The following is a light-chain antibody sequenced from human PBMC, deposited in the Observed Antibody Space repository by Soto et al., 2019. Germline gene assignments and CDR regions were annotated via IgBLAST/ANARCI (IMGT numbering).Light chain of an antibody. CDR3: QQANTFALT. CDR2: SAS. CDR1: QGIRND. J-gene: IGKJ4*01. V-gene: IGKV1-6*01. Sequence: IQVPQTTSSLSASVGDRVTITCRASQGIRNDLGWYQQEPGTAPKLLIYSASSLYTGVPSRFSGSGSGTDFTLTISSLQAEDFATYCCQQANTFALTFGGGTKVDI.